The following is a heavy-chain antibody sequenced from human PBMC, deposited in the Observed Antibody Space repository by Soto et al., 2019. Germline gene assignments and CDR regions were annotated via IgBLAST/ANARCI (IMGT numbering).Heavy chain of an antibody. J-gene: IGHJ4*02. Sequence: WGSLILSCSSSLFTFSTYSIHCVRQAPVKGLEYVSAISTNEGSTYYADSVKGRFTISRDNSKNTLYIQMSSLRVEDTAVYYCVKGTQIIAASANFEFWGQRNLVNVSS. CDR2: ISTNEGST. V-gene: IGHV3-64D*06. CDR3: VKGTQIIAASANFEF. D-gene: IGHD6-6*01. CDR1: LFTFSTYS.